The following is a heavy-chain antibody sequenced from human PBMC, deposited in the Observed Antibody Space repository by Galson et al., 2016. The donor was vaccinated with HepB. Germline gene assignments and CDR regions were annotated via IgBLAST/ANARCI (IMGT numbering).Heavy chain of an antibody. D-gene: IGHD2-21*02. Sequence: SVKVSCKASGYTFVNTGLNWVRQAPGQGLEWLGWISNHNGNTRYSQKLQGRLTLTTDTSTSTAYMELRGLRSNDTAVYFCARGAFCTISDCSVQHSYYNKGMDVWGQGTTVIVSS. CDR3: ARGAFCTISDCSVQHSYYNKGMDV. J-gene: IGHJ6*02. V-gene: IGHV1-18*01. CDR1: GYTFVNTG. CDR2: ISNHNGNT.